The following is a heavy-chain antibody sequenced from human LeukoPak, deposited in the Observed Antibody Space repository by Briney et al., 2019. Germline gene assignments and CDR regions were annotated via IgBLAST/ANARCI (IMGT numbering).Heavy chain of an antibody. CDR3: ATLEAYYYDSSGPYYYGMDV. CDR1: GYTLTELS. CDR2: FDPEDGET. J-gene: IGHJ6*02. Sequence: ASVKVSCKVSGYTLTELSMHWVRQAPGKGLEWMGGFDPEDGETVYAQKFQGRVTMTEDTSTDTAYMELSSLRSEDTAVYYCATLEAYYYDSSGPYYYGMDVWGQGTTVTVSS. V-gene: IGHV1-24*01. D-gene: IGHD3-22*01.